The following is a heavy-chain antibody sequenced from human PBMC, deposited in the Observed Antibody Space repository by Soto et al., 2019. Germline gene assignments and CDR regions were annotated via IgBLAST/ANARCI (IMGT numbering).Heavy chain of an antibody. CDR2: IYWDDEK. D-gene: IGHD4-17*01. CDR1: GFSLTTSGVG. Sequence: QITLKESGPTLVKPTQTLTLTCTFSGFSLTTSGVGVGWIRQPPGKALEWLALIYWDDEKRYSPSLKSRPTITXDXXKNQVVLTMTNMDPADTATYFCAHRTTTVTWGFDPWGQGALVTVSS. CDR3: AHRTTTVTWGFDP. J-gene: IGHJ5*02. V-gene: IGHV2-5*02.